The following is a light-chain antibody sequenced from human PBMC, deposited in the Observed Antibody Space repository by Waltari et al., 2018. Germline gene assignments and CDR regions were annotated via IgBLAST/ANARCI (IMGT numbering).Light chain of an antibody. J-gene: IGKJ2*01. CDR1: QSVSNK. CDR2: GAS. Sequence: EIVMTLSPATLSLSPGEGATLPCRASQSVSNKLAWYQQKPGQAPRLLIYGASTRATGIPARFSGSGSGTEFTLTISSLQSEDFAIYVCQQYDDWPYTFGQGTKLDI. CDR3: QQYDDWPYT. V-gene: IGKV3D-15*01.